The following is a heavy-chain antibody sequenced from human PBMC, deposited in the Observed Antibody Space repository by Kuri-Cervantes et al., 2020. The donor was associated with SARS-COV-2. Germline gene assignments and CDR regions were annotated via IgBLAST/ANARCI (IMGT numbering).Heavy chain of an antibody. D-gene: IGHD4-11*01. V-gene: IGHV3-33*08. CDR3: ARDPAPQQSYYYGMDA. CDR2: ISYDGTID. Sequence: GESLKISCAASGSIFFNHGMHWVRQAPGKGLEWVALISYDGTIDYYADSVRGRFTIPRDSSKKTVFLQMNSLTVEDTAVYFCARDPAPQQSYYYGMDAWGHGTRVTVSS. J-gene: IGHJ6*02. CDR1: GSIFFNHG.